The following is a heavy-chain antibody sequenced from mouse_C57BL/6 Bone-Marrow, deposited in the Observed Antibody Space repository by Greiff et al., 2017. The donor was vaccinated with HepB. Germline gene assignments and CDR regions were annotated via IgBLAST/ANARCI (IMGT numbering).Heavy chain of an antibody. D-gene: IGHD1-1*01. V-gene: IGHV2-5*01. CDR3: AKITTVPHYYAMDY. CDR2: IWRGGST. Sequence: QVQLKQSGPGLVQPSQRLSITCTVSGFSFTSYGVHWVRQSPGKGLEWLGVIWRGGSTDYNAAFMSRLSITKDNSKSQVFFKMNSLQADDTAIYDCAKITTVPHYYAMDYWGQGTSVTVSS. CDR1: GFSFTSYG. J-gene: IGHJ4*01.